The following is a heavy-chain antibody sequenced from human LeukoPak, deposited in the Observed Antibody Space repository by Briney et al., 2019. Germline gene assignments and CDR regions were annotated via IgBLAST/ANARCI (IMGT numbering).Heavy chain of an antibody. V-gene: IGHV3-23*01. D-gene: IGHD6-19*01. J-gene: IGHJ1*01. CDR2: ISASGGST. CDR3: AKEAAVAGLGYFQH. CDR1: GFTFGSYA. Sequence: GGSLRLSCAASGFTFGSYAMSWVRQAPGKGLEWVSVISASGGSTYSADSVKGRFTFSRDNSKNTLYLQMNSLRAEDTAVYYCAKEAAVAGLGYFQHWGQGTLVTVSS.